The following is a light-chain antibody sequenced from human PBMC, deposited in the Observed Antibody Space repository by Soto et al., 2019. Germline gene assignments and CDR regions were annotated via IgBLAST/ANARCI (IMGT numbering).Light chain of an antibody. CDR1: SSDVGGYNF. CDR2: EVS. CDR3: SSFAGGNNLL. V-gene: IGLV2-8*01. Sequence: QSALTQPPSASGSPGQSVTISCTGTSSDVGGYNFVSWYQQHPGKAPKLLIYEVSKRPSGVPDRFSGSKSDNTASLTVSGFQAEDEADYYCSSFAGGNNLLFGGGTKVTVL. J-gene: IGLJ2*01.